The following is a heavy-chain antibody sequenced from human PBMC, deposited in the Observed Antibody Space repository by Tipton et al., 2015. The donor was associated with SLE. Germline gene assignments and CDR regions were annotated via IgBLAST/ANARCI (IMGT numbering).Heavy chain of an antibody. CDR2: IYYSGST. J-gene: IGHJ4*02. Sequence: TLSLTCTVSGGSISSDDYYWSWIRQPPGKGLEWIGYIYYSGSTYYNPSLKSRVTISVDTSKNQFSLKLSSVTAADTAVYYCARGDYDFWSGYSDFDYWGQGTLVTVSS. V-gene: IGHV4-30-4*01. CDR3: ARGDYDFWSGYSDFDY. CDR1: GGSISSDDYY. D-gene: IGHD3-3*01.